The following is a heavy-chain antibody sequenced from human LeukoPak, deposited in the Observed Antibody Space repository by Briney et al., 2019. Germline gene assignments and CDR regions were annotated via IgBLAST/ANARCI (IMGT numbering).Heavy chain of an antibody. V-gene: IGHV3-21*01. CDR2: ISSSSSYI. CDR1: GFTFSSYS. CDR3: ARARGWYLAFDI. J-gene: IGHJ3*02. Sequence: KPGGSLRLSCAASGFTFSSYSMNWVRQAPGKGLDWVSSISSSSSYIYYADSVKGRFTISRDNAKNSLYLQMNSLRAEDTAVYYCARARGWYLAFDIWGQGTMVTVSS. D-gene: IGHD6-19*01.